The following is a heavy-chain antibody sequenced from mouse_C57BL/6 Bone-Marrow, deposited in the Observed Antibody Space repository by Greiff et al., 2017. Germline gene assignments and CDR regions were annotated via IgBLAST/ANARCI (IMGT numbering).Heavy chain of an antibody. CDR3: ARPSPFAY. CDR1: GFTFSSYG. CDR2: ISSGGSYT. J-gene: IGHJ3*01. Sequence: EVQVVEPGGDLVKPGGSLKLSCAASGFTFSSYGMSWVRQTPDKRLEWVATISSGGSYTYYPDSVKGRFTISRDNAKNTLYLQMSSLKSEDTAMYYCARPSPFAYWGQGTLVTVSA. D-gene: IGHD6-2*01. V-gene: IGHV5-6*01.